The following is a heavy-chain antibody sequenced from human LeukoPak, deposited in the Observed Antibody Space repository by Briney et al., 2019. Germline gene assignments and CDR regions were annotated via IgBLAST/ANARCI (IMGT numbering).Heavy chain of an antibody. Sequence: SVKVSCKASGGTFSSYAISWVRQAPGQGLEWMGGIIPIFGTANYAQKFQGRVTITRNTSISTAYMELSSLRSEDTAVYYCARGSQGGSGSYRVFHGYYYYYYMDVWGKGTTVTVSS. CDR2: IIPIFGTA. J-gene: IGHJ6*03. D-gene: IGHD3-10*01. CDR3: ARGSQGGSGSYRVFHGYYYYYYMDV. V-gene: IGHV1-69*05. CDR1: GGTFSSYA.